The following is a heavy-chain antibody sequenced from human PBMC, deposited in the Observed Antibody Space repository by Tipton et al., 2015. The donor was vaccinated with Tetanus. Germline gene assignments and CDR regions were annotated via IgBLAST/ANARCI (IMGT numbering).Heavy chain of an antibody. CDR1: GFTFSNAW. J-gene: IGHJ6*02. CDR2: IKSETDGGTT. D-gene: IGHD3-10*01. Sequence: SLRLSCAASGFTFSNAWMNWVRQAPGKGLEWVCRIKSETDGGTTDYAAHVKGRFTISRDDSKNTLYLHMNSLEDEDTAVYYCTTAESGPYYYGMDVWGQGTPVPVSS. V-gene: IGHV3-15*07. CDR3: TTAESGPYYYGMDV.